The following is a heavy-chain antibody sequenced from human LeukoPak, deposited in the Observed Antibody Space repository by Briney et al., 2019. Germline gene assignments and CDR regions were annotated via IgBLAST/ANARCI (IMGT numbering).Heavy chain of an antibody. V-gene: IGHV3-23*01. J-gene: IGHJ4*02. CDR3: AKYAGLYYSDY. CDR2: SSGSGGST. Sequence: GGSLRLSCAASGFTFSNYAMSWVRQAPGKGLEWVSASSGSGGSTHYAGSVKGRFTISRDNSKNTLYLQMNSLRAGDTAVYYCAKYAGLYYSDYWGQGTLVTVSS. CDR1: GFTFSNYA. D-gene: IGHD2-2*01.